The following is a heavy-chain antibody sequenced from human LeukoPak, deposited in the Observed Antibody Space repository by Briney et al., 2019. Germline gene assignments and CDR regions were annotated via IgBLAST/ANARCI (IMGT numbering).Heavy chain of an antibody. CDR3: ARSAYAYSFDY. V-gene: IGHV3-48*03. Sequence: PGGSLRLSCAASGFTFIDFGVNWVRQAPGKGLEWVSYISGSGTTIYYADSVKGRFAISRDNVKNSLSLQMNSLRAEDTAVYYCARSAYAYSFDYWGRGTLVSVSS. CDR2: ISGSGTTI. D-gene: IGHD4-11*01. CDR1: GFTFIDFG. J-gene: IGHJ4*02.